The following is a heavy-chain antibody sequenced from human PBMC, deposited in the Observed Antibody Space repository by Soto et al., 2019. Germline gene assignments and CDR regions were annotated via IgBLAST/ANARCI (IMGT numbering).Heavy chain of an antibody. Sequence: LSLSCAASGFTFSDYYMSWIRQAPGKGLEGVSYISSSGDIIYYADSMKGRFTISRDNAKNSLYLQMNNLRAEDTAVYYCARDLGYYDSSGYLDSWGQGTLVTVSS. V-gene: IGHV3-11*01. CDR2: ISSSGDII. CDR1: GFTFSDYY. CDR3: ARDLGYYDSSGYLDS. D-gene: IGHD3-22*01. J-gene: IGHJ4*02.